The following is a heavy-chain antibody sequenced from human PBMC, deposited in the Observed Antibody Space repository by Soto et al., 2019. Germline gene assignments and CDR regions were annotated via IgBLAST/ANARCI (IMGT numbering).Heavy chain of an antibody. V-gene: IGHV3-23*01. J-gene: IGHJ3*02. D-gene: IGHD3-22*01. CDR3: ARDYYDSSGFGAFDI. CDR2: ISGSGGST. CDR1: GFTFSSYA. Sequence: PGGSMRLSCAASGFTFSSYAMSWDRQAPGKGLEWVSAISGSGGSTYYADSVKGRFSISRDNSKNTMYLQMNSLRAEDTAVYYCARDYYDSSGFGAFDIWGQRTMVSVSS.